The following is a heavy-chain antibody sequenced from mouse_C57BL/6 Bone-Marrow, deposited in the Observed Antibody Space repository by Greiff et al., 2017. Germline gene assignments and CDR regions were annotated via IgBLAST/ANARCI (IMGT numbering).Heavy chain of an antibody. J-gene: IGHJ2*01. CDR1: GFTFSSYG. D-gene: IGHD1-1*01. Sequence: EVKLVESGGDLVKPGGSLKLSCAASGFTFSSYGMSWVRQTPDKRLEWVATISSGGSYTYYPDSVKGRFTISRDNAKNTLYLQMSSLKSEDTAMYYCARRSRYHYNFDDWGQGTTLTVSS. CDR2: ISSGGSYT. V-gene: IGHV5-6*02. CDR3: ARRSRYHYNFDD.